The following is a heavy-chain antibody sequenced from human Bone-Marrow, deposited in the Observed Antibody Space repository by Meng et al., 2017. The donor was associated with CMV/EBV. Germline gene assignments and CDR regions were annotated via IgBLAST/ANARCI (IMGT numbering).Heavy chain of an antibody. D-gene: IGHD1-26*01. CDR2: IYTGGTT. CDR1: GFIDNNYY. J-gene: IGHJ4*02. Sequence: GESLKISCLVSGFIDNNYYMTWVRQAPGKGLEWVSVIYTGGTTYYADSVKGRFTISRDNSKNTLYLQMNSLRAEDTAVYYCAIEVELIESRDYWGQGTLVTVYS. CDR3: AIEVELIESRDY. V-gene: IGHV3-66*02.